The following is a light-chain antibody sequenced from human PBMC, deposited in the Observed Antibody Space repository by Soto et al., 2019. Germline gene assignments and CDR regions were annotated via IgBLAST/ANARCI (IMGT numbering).Light chain of an antibody. V-gene: IGKV3-15*01. J-gene: IGKJ1*01. Sequence: EIVMRQSPATLSVSPGQRATLSCMASQSVRTTVAWYHQRPGQAPRLLIYGASTRATGVPDRFSGGGSGTDFTLTVTSLQSEDFGIYYCQQYTDWPTTFGRGTKVEIK. CDR3: QQYTDWPTT. CDR1: QSVRTT. CDR2: GAS.